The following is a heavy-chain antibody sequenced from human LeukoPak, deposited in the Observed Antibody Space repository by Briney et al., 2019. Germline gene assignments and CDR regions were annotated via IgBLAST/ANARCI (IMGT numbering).Heavy chain of an antibody. CDR2: IKGDGTEK. V-gene: IGHV3-7*01. CDR1: GFTFSNYW. CDR3: AREGNNWGFDY. D-gene: IGHD7-27*01. Sequence: GGSLRLSCAASGFTFSNYWMGWVRQPPGKGLQWVANIKGDGTEKYYVDSVKGRFTISRDNAKNSVYLQMNSLRVEDTAMYYCAREGNNWGFDYWGQGTLVTVSS. J-gene: IGHJ4*02.